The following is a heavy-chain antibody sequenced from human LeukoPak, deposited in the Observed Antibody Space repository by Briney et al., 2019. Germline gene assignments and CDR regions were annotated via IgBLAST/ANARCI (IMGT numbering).Heavy chain of an antibody. V-gene: IGHV4-39*07. CDR1: GGSISSSSYY. CDR3: ARGRYYFDY. CDR2: IYYSGST. Sequence: TPSETLSLTCTVSGGSISSSSYYWGWIRQPPGKGLEWIGSIYYSGSTYYNPSLKSRVTISVDTSKNQFSLKLSSVTAADTAVYYCARGRYYFDYWGQGTLVTVSS. J-gene: IGHJ4*02.